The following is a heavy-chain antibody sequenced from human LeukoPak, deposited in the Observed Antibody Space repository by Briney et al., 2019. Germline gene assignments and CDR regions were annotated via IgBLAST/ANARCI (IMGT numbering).Heavy chain of an antibody. CDR2: IYTGDSDS. J-gene: IGHJ5*02. CDR3: ARLWAVAGILGWFDP. CDR1: GYCFTSYW. V-gene: IGHV5-51*01. D-gene: IGHD6-19*01. Sequence: GASLKISCKGSGYCFTSYWIGWVRQMPGEGMEWMGIIYTGDSDSRYSTSFQGKVTISADKSISTAYLQWSSLKASDTAMYYCARLWAVAGILGWFDPWGQGTLVTVSS.